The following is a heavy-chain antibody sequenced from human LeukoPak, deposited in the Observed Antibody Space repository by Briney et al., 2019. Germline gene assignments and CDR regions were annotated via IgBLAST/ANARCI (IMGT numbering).Heavy chain of an antibody. CDR1: GGSFSGYY. D-gene: IGHD2-2*01. V-gene: IGHV4-34*01. CDR3: ARVRGYCSSTICYRYYFDY. Sequence: SETLSLTCAVYGGSFSGYYWSWIRQPPGKGLEWIGEINHSGSTNYNPSLKSRVTISVDTSKNQFSLKLSSVTAADTAVYYCARVRGYCSSTICYRYYFDYWGQGTLVTVSS. J-gene: IGHJ4*02. CDR2: INHSGST.